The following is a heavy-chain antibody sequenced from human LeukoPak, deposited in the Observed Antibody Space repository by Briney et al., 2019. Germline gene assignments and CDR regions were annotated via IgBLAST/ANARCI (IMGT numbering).Heavy chain of an antibody. CDR2: IIPIFGTA. CDR3: ARDKNKVGSSWYFPNFDY. CDR1: AGTFSSYA. V-gene: IGHV1-69*05. Sequence: SVKVSCKASAGTFSSYAISWVRQAPGQGLEWMGRIIPIFGTANYAQKFQGRVTITTDESTSTAYMELSSLRSEDTAVYYCARDKNKVGSSWYFPNFDYWGQGTLVTVSS. J-gene: IGHJ4*02. D-gene: IGHD6-13*01.